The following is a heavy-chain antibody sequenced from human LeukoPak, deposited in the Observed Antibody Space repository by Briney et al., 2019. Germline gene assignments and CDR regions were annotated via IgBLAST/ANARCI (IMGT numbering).Heavy chain of an antibody. CDR1: GYSFTSYA. D-gene: IGHD6-19*01. CDR3: ARDYIAPYSSGWYPDY. Sequence: ASVKVSCKASGYSFTSYAISWLRQAPGQGLEWMGWISRYNGDTKYARKVQGRVTMTTDTSTSTAYLDLRNLRSDDTAVYYCARDYIAPYSSGWYPDYWGQGTLATVSS. J-gene: IGHJ4*02. CDR2: ISRYNGDT. V-gene: IGHV1-18*04.